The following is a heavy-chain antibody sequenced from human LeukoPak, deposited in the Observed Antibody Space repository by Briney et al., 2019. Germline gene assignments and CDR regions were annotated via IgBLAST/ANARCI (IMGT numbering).Heavy chain of an antibody. CDR3: ARSQFRTTNSGAWGFQP. D-gene: IGHD3-16*01. J-gene: IGHJ1*01. CDR1: GYSLSDNY. CDR2: INPRNGET. Sequence: ASVKASCKASGYSLSDNYLHWVRQAPGQRLEWMAWINPRNGETKFAPRFQGRVTLTRDTSITTAYMELSRLRPDDTAVYYCARSQFRTTNSGAWGFQPWGQGTLVTVSS. V-gene: IGHV1-2*02.